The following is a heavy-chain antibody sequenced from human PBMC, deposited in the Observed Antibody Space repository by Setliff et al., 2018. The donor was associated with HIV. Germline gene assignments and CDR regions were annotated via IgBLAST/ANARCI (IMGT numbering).Heavy chain of an antibody. Sequence: GASVKVSCKASGYSFTCYDINWVRQATGQGLEWMGWMNPKSGNTGYAQKFQGRVTMTRNTSISTAYMELNSLRSEDTAVYYCARAGGASCSYWGCHDILTGKYNDYYYYMDVWGKGTTVTVSS. D-gene: IGHD3-9*01. J-gene: IGHJ6*03. CDR1: GYSFTCYD. CDR3: ARAGGASCSYWGCHDILTGKYNDYYYYMDV. CDR2: MNPKSGNT. V-gene: IGHV1-8*01.